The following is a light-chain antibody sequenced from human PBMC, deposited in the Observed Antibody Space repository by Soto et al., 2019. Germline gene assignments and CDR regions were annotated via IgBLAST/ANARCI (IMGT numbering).Light chain of an antibody. Sequence: DVQLTQSPSSLSASVGDRGTITCRACQGINNYLAWYQQKPGKVPNLLIYAASTLQSGVPSRFSGSGSGTDFTLTISRLQPEDVSTYYCQKFNSVPTFGGWTNVEI. CDR3: QKFNSVPT. J-gene: IGKJ4*01. CDR2: AAS. CDR1: QGINNY. V-gene: IGKV1-27*01.